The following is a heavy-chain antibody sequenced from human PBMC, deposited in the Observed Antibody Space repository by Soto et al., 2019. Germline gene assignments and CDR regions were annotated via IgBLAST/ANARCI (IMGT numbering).Heavy chain of an antibody. CDR3: ARARFDSWSHIYYGLDV. CDR2: ITHGGST. Sequence: SETLSLTCGVYGGSFSAYPWTWLRQSPGKGLEWIGEITHGGSTDYNPALKSRLVMSVDTSKNQFSLRVTSVTAADAAVYFCARARFDSWSHIYYGLDVWGQGTTLTVPS. D-gene: IGHD3-3*01. J-gene: IGHJ6*02. CDR1: GGSFSAYP. V-gene: IGHV4-34*01.